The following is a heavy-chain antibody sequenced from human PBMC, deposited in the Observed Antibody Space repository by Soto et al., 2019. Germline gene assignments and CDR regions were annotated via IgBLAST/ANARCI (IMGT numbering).Heavy chain of an antibody. CDR1: GYTFINYG. V-gene: IGHV1-18*01. CDR3: ARLTLVRGMIITRPIDY. CDR2: ISPYNDNT. D-gene: IGHD3-10*01. Sequence: ASVKVSCKSSGYTFINYGISWVRQAPGQGLEWMGWISPYNDNTNYPQKFQGRVTLTTDTFTNTAYMELRNLRSDDAAVYYCARLTLVRGMIITRPIDYWGQGTLITVSS. J-gene: IGHJ4*02.